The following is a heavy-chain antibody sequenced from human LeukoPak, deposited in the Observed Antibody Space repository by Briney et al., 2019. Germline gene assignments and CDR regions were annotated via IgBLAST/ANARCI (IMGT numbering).Heavy chain of an antibody. V-gene: IGHV3-7*03. CDR2: IKQDGSEK. CDR3: AREGDSSGYYVDY. D-gene: IGHD3-22*01. J-gene: IGHJ4*02. CDR1: GFTFSSYW. Sequence: GGSLRLSCAASGFTFSSYWMSWVRQAPGKGLEWVANIKQDGSEKYYVDSVKGRFTISRDNAKNSLYLQVNSLRVEDTAVYYCAREGDSSGYYVDYWGQRTLVTVSS.